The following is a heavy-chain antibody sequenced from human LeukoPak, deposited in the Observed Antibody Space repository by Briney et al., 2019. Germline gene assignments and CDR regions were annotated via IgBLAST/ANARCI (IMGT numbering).Heavy chain of an antibody. J-gene: IGHJ4*02. CDR3: ARATYCSGDSCYSGIFDY. Sequence: SETLSLTCTVSGDSFSTYYWSWIRQPPGKGLEWIGEINHSGSTNYNPSLKSRVTISVDTSKNQFSLKLSSVTAADTAVYYCARATYCSGDSCYSGIFDYWGQGTLVTVSS. CDR1: GDSFSTYY. V-gene: IGHV4-34*01. CDR2: INHSGST. D-gene: IGHD2-15*01.